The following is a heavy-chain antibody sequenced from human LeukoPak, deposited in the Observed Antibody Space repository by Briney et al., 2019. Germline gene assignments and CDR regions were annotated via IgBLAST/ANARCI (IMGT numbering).Heavy chain of an antibody. J-gene: IGHJ6*03. Sequence: SQTLSLTCTVPGGSISNGSYTWNWIRQPAGKGLEWIGQIYTSGSTNYRSSLTSRVTISRDTSKNQFSLKLSSVTAADTAVYYCARGIRIPVTGRYFYYYMDVWGNGTTVTVSS. CDR3: ARGIRIPVTGRYFYYYMDV. CDR1: GGSISNGSYT. D-gene: IGHD6-19*01. V-gene: IGHV4-61*09. CDR2: IYTSGST.